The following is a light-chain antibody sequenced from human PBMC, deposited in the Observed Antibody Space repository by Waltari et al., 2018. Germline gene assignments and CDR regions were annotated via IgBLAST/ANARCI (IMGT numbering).Light chain of an antibody. CDR3: QQRAFWPPT. Sequence: EIVLTQSPATLSLSPGEGATLSCRASQSVSSSLAWIQQRPGQAPRLRIYDASSRATGIPARFSGSGSGTDFTLTISSLEPEDVAVYYCQQRAFWPPTFGRGTKLEMK. CDR2: DAS. J-gene: IGKJ2*01. CDR1: QSVSSS. V-gene: IGKV3-11*01.